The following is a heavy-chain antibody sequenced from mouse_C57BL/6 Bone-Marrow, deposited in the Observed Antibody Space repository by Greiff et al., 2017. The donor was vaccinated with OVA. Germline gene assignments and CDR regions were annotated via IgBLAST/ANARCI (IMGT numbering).Heavy chain of an antibody. V-gene: IGHV5-6*01. CDR2: ISSGGSYT. CDR1: GFTFSSYG. CDR3: AIKTAQATWRFAY. J-gene: IGHJ3*01. D-gene: IGHD3-2*02. Sequence: EVQGVESGGDLVKPGGSLKLSCAASGFTFSSYGMSWVRQTPDKRLEWVATISSGGSYTYYPDSVKGRFTFSRDNAKNTMYLQMSSLKSEDTAMYYCAIKTAQATWRFAYWGQGTLVTVSA.